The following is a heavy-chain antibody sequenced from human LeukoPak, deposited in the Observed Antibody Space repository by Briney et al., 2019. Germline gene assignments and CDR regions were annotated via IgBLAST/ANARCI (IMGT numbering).Heavy chain of an antibody. CDR2: IRGCGVNI. D-gene: IGHD3-10*01. Sequence: GGSLRLSCAASGFTFSSCAMSWVRQAPGKGLEWVSSIRGCGVNIQYAVSVKGRFTISRDNSNNTLHLQMNSLRVEDTAVYYCAKEFFGSGNYFNGVFDSWGQGALVTVSS. V-gene: IGHV3-23*01. J-gene: IGHJ4*02. CDR3: AKEFFGSGNYFNGVFDS. CDR1: GFTFSSCA.